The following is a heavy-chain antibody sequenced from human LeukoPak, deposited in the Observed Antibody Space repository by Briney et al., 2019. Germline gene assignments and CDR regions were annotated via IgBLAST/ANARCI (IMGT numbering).Heavy chain of an antibody. CDR1: GFTFSSYG. D-gene: IGHD3-22*01. Sequence: GRSLRLSRAASGFTFSSYGMHWVRQAPGKGLEWVAVIWYDGSNKYYADSVKGRFTISRDNSKNTLYPQMNSLRAEDTAVYYCASDEYYYDSSGPGGYWGQGTLVTVSS. CDR3: ASDEYYYDSSGPGGY. V-gene: IGHV3-33*01. J-gene: IGHJ4*02. CDR2: IWYDGSNK.